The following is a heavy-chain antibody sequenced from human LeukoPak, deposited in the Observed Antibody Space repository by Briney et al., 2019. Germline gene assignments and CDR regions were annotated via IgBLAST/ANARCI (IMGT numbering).Heavy chain of an antibody. CDR1: GGSISSGDYY. CDR3: AREVEGYCSSTSCYTPPWFDP. Sequence: SETLSLTCTVSGGSISSGDYYWSWIRQPPGKGLEWIGYIYYSGSTYYNPSLKSRVTISVDTSKNQFSLKLSSVTAADTAVYYCAREVEGYCSSTSCYTPPWFDPWGQGTLVTVSS. D-gene: IGHD2-2*02. V-gene: IGHV4-30-4*08. CDR2: IYYSGST. J-gene: IGHJ5*02.